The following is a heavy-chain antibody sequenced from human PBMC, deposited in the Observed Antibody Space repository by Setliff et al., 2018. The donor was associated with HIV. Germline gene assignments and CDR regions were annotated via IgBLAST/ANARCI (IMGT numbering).Heavy chain of an antibody. CDR3: ARDKYYHDTSGPPLDY. V-gene: IGHV1-18*01. D-gene: IGHD3-22*01. CDR1: GYTFTSYG. J-gene: IGHJ4*02. Sequence: ASVKVSCKASGYTFTSYGISWVRQAPGQGLEWMGWISAGKGNTKYSQKFQGRVTITRDTSASTAYLDLSSLRSEDTAVYYCARDKYYHDTSGPPLDYWGQGTLVTVSS. CDR2: ISAGKGNT.